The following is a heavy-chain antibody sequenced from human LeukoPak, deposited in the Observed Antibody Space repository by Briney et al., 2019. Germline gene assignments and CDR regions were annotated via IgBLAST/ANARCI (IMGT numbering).Heavy chain of an antibody. CDR2: INSDGSST. CDR3: AGEGSQYYFESGGYYNWFDH. CDR1: GFIFSKVW. V-gene: IGHV3-74*01. J-gene: IGHJ5*02. D-gene: IGHD3-22*01. Sequence: HPGGSLRLSCAASGFIFSKVWMHWVREAPGKGLVWVSRINSDGSSTSYAAAVKGRFTISRDNAKNTVYLKMNSQTVGDTAVYYCAGEGSQYYFESGGYYNWFDHWGQGTLVTVSS.